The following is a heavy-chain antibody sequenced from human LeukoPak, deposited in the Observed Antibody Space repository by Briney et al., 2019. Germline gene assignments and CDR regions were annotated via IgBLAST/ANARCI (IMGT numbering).Heavy chain of an antibody. D-gene: IGHD1-26*01. CDR3: AGGLATGIVGATTRDAFDI. CDR2: ISGSGGST. J-gene: IGHJ3*02. Sequence: PGGSLRLSCAASGFTFSSYAMSWVRQAPGKGLEWVSTISGSGGSTYYADSVKGRFTISRDDAKNSLYLQMNSLRAEDTAVYYCAGGLATGIVGATTRDAFDIWGQGTMVTVSS. V-gene: IGHV3-23*01. CDR1: GFTFSSYA.